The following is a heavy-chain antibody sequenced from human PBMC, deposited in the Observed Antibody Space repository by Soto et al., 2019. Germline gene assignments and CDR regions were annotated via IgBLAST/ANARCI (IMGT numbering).Heavy chain of an antibody. V-gene: IGHV1-2*02. Sequence: VKVSCKASGYTFTGYYMHWVRQAPGQGLEWMGWINPNSGGTNYAQKFQGRVTMTRDTSISTAYMELSRLRSDDTAVYYCARLAEDKNWNFDYWGQGTLVTVSS. CDR2: INPNSGGT. J-gene: IGHJ4*02. CDR3: ARLAEDKNWNFDY. D-gene: IGHD1-1*01. CDR1: GYTFTGYY.